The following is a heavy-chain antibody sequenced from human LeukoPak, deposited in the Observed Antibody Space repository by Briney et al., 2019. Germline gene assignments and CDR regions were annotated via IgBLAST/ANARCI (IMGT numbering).Heavy chain of an antibody. J-gene: IGHJ3*02. CDR1: GGSISSGSYY. CDR3: ARDRYYGSSGYSLHSFDI. V-gene: IGHV4-61*02. D-gene: IGHD3-22*01. Sequence: SQTLSLTCTVSGGSISSGSYYWSWIRQPAGKGLEWIGRIYTSGSTNYNPSLKSRVTISVDTSKNQFSLKLSSVTAADTAVYYCARDRYYGSSGYSLHSFDIWGQGTMVTVSS. CDR2: IYTSGST.